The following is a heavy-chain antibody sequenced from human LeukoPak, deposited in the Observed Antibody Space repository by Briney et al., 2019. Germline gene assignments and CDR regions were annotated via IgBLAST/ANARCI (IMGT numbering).Heavy chain of an antibody. CDR2: INSDGSST. CDR1: GFTLSSYW. D-gene: IGHD3-10*01. CDR3: ARAVYYSNYLGY. V-gene: IGHV3-74*01. J-gene: IGHJ4*01. Sequence: GGSLRLSCAASGFTLSSYWMQWVRQVPGKGLVWVSRINSDGSSTNYADSVKGRFTISRDNAKNTLYLQMNSLRAEDTAMYYCARAVYYSNYLGYWGQGTLVTVSS.